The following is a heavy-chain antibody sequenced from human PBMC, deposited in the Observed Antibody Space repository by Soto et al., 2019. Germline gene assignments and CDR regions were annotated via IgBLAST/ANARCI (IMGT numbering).Heavy chain of an antibody. D-gene: IGHD3-22*01. Sequence: QVQLQESGPGLVKPSQTLSLTCSVSGGSFSSGNYYWTWIRQPPGKGLEWIGYVYYSGSTYYNPSLKSRLTISVDTSKNQFSLKLSSVTAADTAVYYCARMRRTDDSNAYSFDYWGQGTLVTVAS. J-gene: IGHJ4*02. CDR3: ARMRRTDDSNAYSFDY. CDR1: GGSFSSGNYY. CDR2: VYYSGST. V-gene: IGHV4-30-4*01.